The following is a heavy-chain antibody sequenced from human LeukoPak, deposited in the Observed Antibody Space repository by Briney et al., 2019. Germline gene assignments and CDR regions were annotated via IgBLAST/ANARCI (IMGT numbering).Heavy chain of an antibody. CDR1: GFTFSDYT. V-gene: IGHV3-49*04. Sequence: GGSLRLSCTASGFTFSDYTMSWVRQAPGKGLEWVGFIRSNAYGGTTEYAASVKGRVTISRDDYNRIAYLQMNSLKTEDTAVYYCTRECSGHSSLAYWGQGSLVTVSS. CDR2: IRSNAYGGTT. D-gene: IGHD3-22*01. J-gene: IGHJ4*02. CDR3: TRECSGHSSLAY.